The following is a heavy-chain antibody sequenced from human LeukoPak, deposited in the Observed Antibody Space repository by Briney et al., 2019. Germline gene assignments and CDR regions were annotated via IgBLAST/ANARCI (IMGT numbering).Heavy chain of an antibody. Sequence: ASVKVSCKASGYPFTSYDINWVRQATGQGLEWMGWMNPNSGNTGYAQKFQGRVTFSRNTSITTAYMELSSLRSEDTAVYYCARAIRADRRGSWFDPWGRGIAVTVSS. V-gene: IGHV1-8*03. CDR2: MNPNSGNT. CDR3: ARAIRADRRGSWFDP. CDR1: GYPFTSYD. D-gene: IGHD6-6*01. J-gene: IGHJ5*02.